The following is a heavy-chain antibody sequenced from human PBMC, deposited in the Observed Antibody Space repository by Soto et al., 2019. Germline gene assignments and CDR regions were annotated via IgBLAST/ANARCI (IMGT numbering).Heavy chain of an antibody. Sequence: SETLSLTCTVSGGSISSSSYYWGWIRQPPGKGLEWIGSIYYSGSTYYNPSLKSRVTISVDTSKNQFSLKLSSVTAADTAVYYCASPLAARPGGFDYWGQGTLVTVSS. D-gene: IGHD6-6*01. CDR3: ASPLAARPGGFDY. J-gene: IGHJ4*02. V-gene: IGHV4-39*01. CDR2: IYYSGST. CDR1: GGSISSSSYY.